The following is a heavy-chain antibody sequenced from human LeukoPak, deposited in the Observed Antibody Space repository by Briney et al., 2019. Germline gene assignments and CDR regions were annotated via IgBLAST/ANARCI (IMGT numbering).Heavy chain of an antibody. J-gene: IGHJ4*02. V-gene: IGHV3-11*01. D-gene: IGHD3-22*01. CDR3: AREGGYYHLDY. Sequence: GGSLRLSCAASGFTFSNYWMSWVRQAPGKGLEWISYISSTVSTTYYADSVKGRFTISRDNAKNSLYLQMNSLRAEDTAVYYCAREGGYYHLDYWGQGTLVTVSS. CDR1: GFTFSNYW. CDR2: ISSTVSTT.